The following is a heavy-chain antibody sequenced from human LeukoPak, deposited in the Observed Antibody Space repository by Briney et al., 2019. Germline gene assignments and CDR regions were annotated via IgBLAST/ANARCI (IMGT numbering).Heavy chain of an antibody. CDR1: GFTFSTYA. D-gene: IGHD2-21*02. Sequence: PGGSQRLSCAASGFTFSTYAMSWVRQAPGKGLEWVSAVSSSGVNTYYADSVKGRFTISRDNSKNTLYLQMSSLRAEDTAVYYCAKPERNVVVTPIHGYFQHWGQGTLVSVSS. V-gene: IGHV3-23*01. CDR3: AKPERNVVVTPIHGYFQH. J-gene: IGHJ1*01. CDR2: VSSSGVNT.